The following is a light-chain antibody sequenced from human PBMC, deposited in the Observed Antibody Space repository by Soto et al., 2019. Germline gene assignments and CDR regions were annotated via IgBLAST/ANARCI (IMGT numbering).Light chain of an antibody. CDR1: QSISSY. V-gene: IGKV1-39*01. CDR2: AAS. J-gene: IGKJ5*01. Sequence: DIPMTHSPSSLSASVGDRVTSTCRASQSISSYLNWYQQKPGKAPKLLIYAASSLQSGVPSRFSGSGSGTDFTLTISSLQPEDFATYYCQQSYSTPITFAQRARLEIK. CDR3: QQSYSTPIT.